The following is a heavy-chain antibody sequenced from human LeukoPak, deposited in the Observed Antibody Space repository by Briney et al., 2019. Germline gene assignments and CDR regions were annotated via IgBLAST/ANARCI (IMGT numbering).Heavy chain of an antibody. Sequence: KPSETLSLTCTVSGGSISSYYWSWIRQPAGKGLEWIGRIYTSGSTNYNPSLKSRVTMSVDTSKNQFSLKLSSVTAADTAVYYCAGGGATNWAYCFDYWGQGTLVTVSS. J-gene: IGHJ4*02. CDR3: AGGGATNWAYCFDY. CDR1: GGSISSYY. CDR2: IYTSGST. V-gene: IGHV4-4*07. D-gene: IGHD1-26*01.